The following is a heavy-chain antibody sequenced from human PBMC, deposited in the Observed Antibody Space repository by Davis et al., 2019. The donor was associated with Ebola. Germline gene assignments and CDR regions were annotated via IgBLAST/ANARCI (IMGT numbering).Heavy chain of an antibody. V-gene: IGHV1-8*01. D-gene: IGHD4-23*01. Sequence: ASVQVSCNASAYSFTSYDINWVRQATGQGLEWMGWMNPNSGNTGYAQKFQGRVSMTRNTSISTAYMELSSLRSEDTAVYYCARGQQLTPDYWGQGTQVTVSS. CDR1: AYSFTSYD. CDR2: MNPNSGNT. CDR3: ARGQQLTPDY. J-gene: IGHJ4*02.